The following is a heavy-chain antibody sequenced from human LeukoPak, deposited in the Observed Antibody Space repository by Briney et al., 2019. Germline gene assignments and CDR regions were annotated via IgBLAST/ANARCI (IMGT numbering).Heavy chain of an antibody. CDR2: IYPGDSDT. Sequence: PGESLKISCKGSGYSFSNYWIAWVRQMPDKGLEWMGIIYPGDSDTRYSPSFQGHVTISVDKSISTTYLQWRSLKASDTAMYYCARLSTSCCDAFDIWGRGTMVTVSS. CDR1: GYSFSNYW. J-gene: IGHJ3*02. CDR3: ARLSTSCCDAFDI. D-gene: IGHD2-2*01. V-gene: IGHV5-51*01.